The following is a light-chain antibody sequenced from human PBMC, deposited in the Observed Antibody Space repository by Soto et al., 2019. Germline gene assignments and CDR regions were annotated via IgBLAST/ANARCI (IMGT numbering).Light chain of an antibody. Sequence: EIVLTQTPGTLSLSPGERATLSCRASQSVTSSHLAWYQQKPGQAPRLLIYGASTRATGIPDRFSGSASDTDISLTSRMLYHEYFAMYYRLLYICPGRYTFGAGTKVQIK. V-gene: IGKV3-20*01. CDR3: LLYICPGRYT. CDR1: QSVTSSH. CDR2: GAS. J-gene: IGKJ2*01.